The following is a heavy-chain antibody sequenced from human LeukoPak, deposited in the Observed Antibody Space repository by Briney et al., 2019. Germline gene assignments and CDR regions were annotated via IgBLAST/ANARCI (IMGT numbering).Heavy chain of an antibody. CDR1: GFTFSSNY. D-gene: IGHD6-19*01. V-gene: IGHV3-21*01. CDR2: ISSSSRHI. J-gene: IGHJ4*02. CDR3: ARDSTSPEWL. Sequence: GGSVRLSCAASGFTFSSNYMSWVRQAGGKGLEWVSSISSSSRHIYYADSVKGRFPISRDNAYNSLYLPLSSLRVEDTAVYYCARDSTSPEWLGGQGTLVTVSS.